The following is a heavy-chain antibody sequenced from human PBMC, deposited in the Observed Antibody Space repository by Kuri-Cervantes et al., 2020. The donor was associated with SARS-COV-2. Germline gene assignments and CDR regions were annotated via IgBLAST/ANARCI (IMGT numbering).Heavy chain of an antibody. V-gene: IGHV2-70*11. Sequence: SGPTLVKPTETLTLTCTVSGFSLSNARMGVSWIRQPPGKALEWLARIDWDDDKYYSTSLKTRLTISKDTSKNQVVLTMTNMDPVDTATYYCARIHYGSGSPLPDYWGQGTLVTVSS. CDR1: GFSLSNARMG. D-gene: IGHD3-10*01. J-gene: IGHJ4*02. CDR2: IDWDDDK. CDR3: ARIHYGSGSPLPDY.